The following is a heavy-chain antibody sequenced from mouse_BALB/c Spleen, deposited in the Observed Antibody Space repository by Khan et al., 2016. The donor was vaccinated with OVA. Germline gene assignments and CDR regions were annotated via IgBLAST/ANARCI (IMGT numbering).Heavy chain of an antibody. D-gene: IGHD2-14*01. J-gene: IGHJ3*01. CDR2: ISEGGIFH. Sequence: EVELVEPGGGLVKPGGSLKLSCAASGCTFSDYYMYWVRQTPEKRLEWVENISEGGIFHYSLYSVKGGFNISRDNVKNNLYLQMSSLKSEDTAMYYCARAYYRYDERVAPWGQGTLVTVSA. V-gene: IGHV5-4*02. CDR1: GCTFSDYY. CDR3: ARAYYRYDERVAP.